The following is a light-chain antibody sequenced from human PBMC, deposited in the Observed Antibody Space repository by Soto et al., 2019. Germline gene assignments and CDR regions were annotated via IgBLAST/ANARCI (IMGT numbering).Light chain of an antibody. CDR2: QDS. CDR3: QAGGV. J-gene: IGLJ1*01. Sequence: SYELTQPPSVSVSPGQTASITCSGDKLGDKYACWYQQKPGQSPVLVIYQDSKRPSGIPERFSGSNSGNTATLTISGTQAMDEADYYGQAGGVFGTGTKLTVL. CDR1: KLGDKY. V-gene: IGLV3-1*01.